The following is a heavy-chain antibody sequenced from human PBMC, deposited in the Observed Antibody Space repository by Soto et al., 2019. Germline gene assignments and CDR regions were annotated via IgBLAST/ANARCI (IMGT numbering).Heavy chain of an antibody. J-gene: IGHJ6*02. D-gene: IGHD3-10*01. CDR2: ISAYNGNT. V-gene: IGHV1-18*01. CDR1: GYTFTSYG. CDR3: ARRQRSREYYFYGMDV. Sequence: ASVKVSCKASGYTFTSYGISWVRQAPGQGLEWMGWISAYNGNTNYAQKLQGRVTMTTDTSTSTAYMELRSLRSDDTAVYYCARRQRSREYYFYGMDVWGQGTTFTVSS.